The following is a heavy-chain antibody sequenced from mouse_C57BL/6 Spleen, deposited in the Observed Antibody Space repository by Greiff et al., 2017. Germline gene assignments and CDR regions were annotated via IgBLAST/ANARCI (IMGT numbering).Heavy chain of an antibody. CDR1: GYTFTDYE. J-gene: IGHJ3*01. CDR3: TRGGFAY. CDR2: IDPETGGT. Sequence: VKVVESGAELVRPGASVTLSCKASGYTFTDYEMHWVKQTPVHGLEWIGAIDPETGGTAYNQKFKGKAILTADKSSSTAYMELRSLTSEDSAVYYCTRGGFAYWGQGTLVTVSA. V-gene: IGHV1-15*01.